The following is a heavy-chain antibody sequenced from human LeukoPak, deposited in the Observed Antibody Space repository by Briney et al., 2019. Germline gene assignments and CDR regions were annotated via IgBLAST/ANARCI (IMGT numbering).Heavy chain of an antibody. CDR1: GFTFSSYS. J-gene: IGHJ4*02. V-gene: IGHV3-21*01. CDR2: ISSSSSYI. Sequence: PGGSLRLSCAASGFTFSSYSMNWVRQAPGKGLEWVSSISSSSSYIYYADSVKGRFTNSRDNAKNSLYLQMNSLRAEDTAVYYCARDPNAPPMYSSSGFGYWGQGTLVTVSS. D-gene: IGHD6-13*01. CDR3: ARDPNAPPMYSSSGFGY.